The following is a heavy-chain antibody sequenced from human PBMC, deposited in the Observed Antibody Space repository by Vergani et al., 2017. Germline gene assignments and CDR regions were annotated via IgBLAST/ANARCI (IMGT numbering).Heavy chain of an antibody. J-gene: IGHJ5*02. D-gene: IGHD6-13*01. CDR3: ARARAGYSSSRFDP. CDR2: ISAYNGNT. Sequence: QVQLVQSGAEVKKPGASVKVSCKASGYTFTSYAMHWVRQAPGQRLEWMGWISAYNGNTNYAQKLQGRVTMTTDTSTSTAYMELRSLRSDDTAVYYCARARAGYSSSRFDPWSQGTLVTVSS. V-gene: IGHV1-18*01. CDR1: GYTFTSYA.